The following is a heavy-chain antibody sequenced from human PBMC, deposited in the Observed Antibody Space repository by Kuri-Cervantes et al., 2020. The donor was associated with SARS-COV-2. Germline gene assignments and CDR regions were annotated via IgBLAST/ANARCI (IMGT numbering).Heavy chain of an antibody. CDR3: ASQDDTSGFYYAYDY. CDR2: IFHTGNT. D-gene: IGHD3-22*01. J-gene: IGHJ4*02. V-gene: IGHV4-38-2*01. Sequence: SETLSLTCVVSDYSISSAYYWGWIRQPPGKGLEWIGNIFHTGNTYYNPSLKSRVTISGDTSKNQVSLKLSSVTAADTAVYYCASQDDTSGFYYAYDYWGQGTLVTSPQ. CDR1: DYSISSAYY.